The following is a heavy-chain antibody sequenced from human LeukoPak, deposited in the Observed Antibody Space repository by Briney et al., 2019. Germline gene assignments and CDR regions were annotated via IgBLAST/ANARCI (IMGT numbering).Heavy chain of an antibody. CDR3: ARLSNWFDP. CDR2: IYYSGST. Sequence: SETLFLTCTVSGGSISSYYWSWIRQPPGKGLEWIGYIYYSGSTNYNPSLKSRVTISVDTSKNQFSLKLSSVTAADTAVYYCARLSNWFDPWGQGTLVTVSS. CDR1: GGSISSYY. J-gene: IGHJ5*02. V-gene: IGHV4-59*08.